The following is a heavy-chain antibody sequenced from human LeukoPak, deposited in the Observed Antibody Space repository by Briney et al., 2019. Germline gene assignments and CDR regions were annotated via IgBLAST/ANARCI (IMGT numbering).Heavy chain of an antibody. V-gene: IGHV1-18*01. Sequence: ASVKVSCEASGYTFTTYGTGWVRQAPGQGLEWMGWISGYNGNTNYAQKFQGRVTMTTDTSTSTAYMELRSLRSDDTAVYYCARTSHESVLYWSDPWGQGTLVNVSS. CDR2: ISGYNGNT. CDR3: ARTSHESVLYWSDP. J-gene: IGHJ5*02. CDR1: GYTFTTYG. D-gene: IGHD3-16*01.